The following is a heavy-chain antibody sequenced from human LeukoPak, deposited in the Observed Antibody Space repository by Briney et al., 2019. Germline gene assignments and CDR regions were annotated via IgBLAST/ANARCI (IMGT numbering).Heavy chain of an antibody. V-gene: IGHV3-9*01. CDR1: GFTFDDYA. J-gene: IGHJ4*02. CDR2: ISWNSGSI. Sequence: GGSLRLSCAASGFTFDDYAMHWVRQAPGKGLEWVSGISWNSGSIGYADSVKGRFTISRDNAKNSLYLQMNSLRAVDTALYYCAKGGNQLLGGKYIDYWGQGTLVTVSS. D-gene: IGHD2-2*01. CDR3: AKGGNQLLGGKYIDY.